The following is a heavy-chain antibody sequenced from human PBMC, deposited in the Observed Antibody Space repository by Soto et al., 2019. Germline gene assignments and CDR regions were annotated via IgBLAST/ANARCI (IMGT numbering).Heavy chain of an antibody. V-gene: IGHV4-34*01. CDR1: GVSFSGYY. CDR2: INHSGST. CDR3: ARERSYGMDV. J-gene: IGHJ6*02. Sequence: SETLSLTCAVYGVSFSGYYWSWIRQPPGKGLEWIGEINHSGSTNYNPSLKSRVTISVDTSKNQFSLKLSSVTAADTAVYYCARERSYGMDVWGQGTTVTVSS. D-gene: IGHD3-16*01.